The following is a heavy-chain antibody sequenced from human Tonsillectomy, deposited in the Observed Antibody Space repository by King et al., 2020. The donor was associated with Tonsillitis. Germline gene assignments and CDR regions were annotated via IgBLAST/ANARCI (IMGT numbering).Heavy chain of an antibody. V-gene: IGHV4-39*07. CDR2: IYYTGST. Sequence: QVQLQESGPGLVKPSETLSLTCTVSGGSISSSIYFWGWIRQPPGKGLEWIGSIYYTGSTYYNPSLESRVTISVYTSKNQFSLKLSSVTAADTAVYYCARSLGYFDYWGQGTLVTVSS. CDR3: ARSLGYFDY. CDR1: GGSISSSIYF. J-gene: IGHJ4*02.